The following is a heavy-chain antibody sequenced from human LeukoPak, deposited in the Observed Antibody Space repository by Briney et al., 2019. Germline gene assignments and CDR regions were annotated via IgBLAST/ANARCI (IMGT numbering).Heavy chain of an antibody. D-gene: IGHD4-17*01. CDR2: INHSGST. Sequence: SETLSLTCAVYGGSFSGYYWSWIRQPPGKGLEWIGEINHSGSTNYNPSLKSRVTISVDTSKNQFSLKLSSVTAADTALYYCARGHYGDYEGRYYFDYWGQGTLVTVSS. J-gene: IGHJ4*02. CDR3: ARGHYGDYEGRYYFDY. V-gene: IGHV4-34*01. CDR1: GGSFSGYY.